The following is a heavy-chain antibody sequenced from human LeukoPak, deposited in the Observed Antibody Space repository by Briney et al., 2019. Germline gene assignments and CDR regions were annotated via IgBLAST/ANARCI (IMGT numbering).Heavy chain of an antibody. Sequence: GGSLRLSRLTSGFTLSTNAMSWVRQAPGKGLEWISGISGSGASTYYADSVKGRFTTSRDDSRNTLYLQMNSLRGDDTAVYYCAKDVGKWESLHFFDYWGQGTLVTVSS. V-gene: IGHV3-23*01. CDR3: AKDVGKWESLHFFDY. CDR1: GFTLSTNA. D-gene: IGHD1-26*01. CDR2: ISGSGAST. J-gene: IGHJ4*02.